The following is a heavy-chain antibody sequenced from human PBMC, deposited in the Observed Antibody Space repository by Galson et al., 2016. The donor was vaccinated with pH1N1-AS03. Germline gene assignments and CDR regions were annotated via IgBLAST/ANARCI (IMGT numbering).Heavy chain of an antibody. CDR2: IHVSGST. CDR3: ARGTREGKSDFDY. J-gene: IGHJ4*02. Sequence: TLSLTCTVSGGSISGGSYYWSWIRQTAGEGLEWIGRIHVSGSTDNNPSLQRRVSISMDTSKNQISMDLYSVTAADTAIYYCARGTREGKSDFDYWGQGTLVTVSS. V-gene: IGHV4-61*02. CDR1: GGSISGGSYY. D-gene: IGHD1-26*01.